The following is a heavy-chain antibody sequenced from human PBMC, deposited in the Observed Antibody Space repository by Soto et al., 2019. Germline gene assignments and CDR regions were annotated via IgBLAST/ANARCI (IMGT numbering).Heavy chain of an antibody. J-gene: IGHJ6*02. CDR2: ISPIFGTA. CDR3: ARAHCSGGSCYAYYGMDV. Sequence: QVQLVQSGAEVKKPGSSVKVSCKASGGTFSSYAISWVRQAPGQGLEWMGGISPIFGTANYAQKFQGRVTITADEATSTAYMELSSLRSEDTAVYSCARAHCSGGSCYAYYGMDVWGQGTTGTVSS. D-gene: IGHD2-15*01. CDR1: GGTFSSYA. V-gene: IGHV1-69*12.